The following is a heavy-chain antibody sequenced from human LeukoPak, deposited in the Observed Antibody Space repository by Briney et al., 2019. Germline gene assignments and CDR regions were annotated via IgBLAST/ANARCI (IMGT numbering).Heavy chain of an antibody. CDR2: IYTSGST. J-gene: IGHJ3*02. D-gene: IGHD4-17*01. CDR1: GGSISSGSYY. Sequence: PSETLSLTCTVSGGSISSGSYYWSWIRQPAGKGLEWIGRIYTSGSTNYNPSLKSRVTISVDTSKNQFSPKLSSVTAADTAVYYCARADYVDAFDIWGQGTMVTVSS. V-gene: IGHV4-61*02. CDR3: ARADYVDAFDI.